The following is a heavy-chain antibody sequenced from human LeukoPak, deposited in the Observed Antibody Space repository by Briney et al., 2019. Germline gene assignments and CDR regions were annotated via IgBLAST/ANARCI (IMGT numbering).Heavy chain of an antibody. D-gene: IGHD2-2*01. CDR2: ISTYNDNT. CDR3: ARDSCSSTSCLSIDDY. Sequence: ASVKVSCKASGYTFTTYGISWVRQAPGQGLEWMGWISTYNDNTNYAQKFQGRVTMTRDTSISTVYMELSRLRSDDTAVYYCARDSCSSTSCLSIDDYWGQGTLVTVSS. CDR1: GYTFTTYG. V-gene: IGHV1-18*01. J-gene: IGHJ4*02.